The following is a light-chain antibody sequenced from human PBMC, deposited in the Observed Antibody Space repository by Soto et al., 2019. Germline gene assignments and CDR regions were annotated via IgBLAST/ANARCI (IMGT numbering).Light chain of an antibody. CDR1: QNINSN. CDR2: GAS. V-gene: IGKV3D-15*01. J-gene: IGKJ4*01. Sequence: EILMTQSPPTLSVSPGEGATLSCRASQNINSNLAWYQQRPGQAPRLLIYGASSRSSGIPDRFSGSGSGTDFTPTITSLEPDDFAVYYYQQYYDWRPLTFGGGTRVESK. CDR3: QQYYDWRPLT.